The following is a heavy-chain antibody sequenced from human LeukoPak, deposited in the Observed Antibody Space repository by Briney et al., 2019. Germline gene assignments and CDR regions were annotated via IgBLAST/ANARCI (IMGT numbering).Heavy chain of an antibody. D-gene: IGHD3-3*01. CDR2: INPNSGGT. V-gene: IGHV1-2*02. CDR3: ARERNRSDYDFWSGHGY. Sequence: ASVKVSCKASGYTFTSYDINWVRQATGQGLEWMGWINPNSGGTNYAQKFQGRVTMTRNTSISTAYMELSRLRSDDTAVYYCARERNRSDYDFWSGHGYWGQGTLVTVSS. J-gene: IGHJ4*02. CDR1: GYTFTSYD.